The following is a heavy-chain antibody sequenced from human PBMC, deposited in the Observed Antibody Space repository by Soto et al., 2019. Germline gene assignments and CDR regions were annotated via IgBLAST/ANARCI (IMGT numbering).Heavy chain of an antibody. CDR1: GFTFSSYA. CDR3: ARDRSGGGYYGMDV. V-gene: IGHV3-30-3*01. J-gene: IGHJ6*02. CDR2: ISYDGSNK. D-gene: IGHD3-16*01. Sequence: QVQLVESGGGVVQPGRSLRLSCAASGFTFSSYAMHWVRQAPGTGLEWVAGISYDGSNKYYADSVKGRFTISRDNSKNALYLQMNSLRGEETAVYSCARDRSGGGYYGMDVWGQGTTVTVSS.